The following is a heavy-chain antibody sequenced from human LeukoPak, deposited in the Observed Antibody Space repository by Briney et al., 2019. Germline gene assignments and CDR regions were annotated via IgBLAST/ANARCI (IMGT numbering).Heavy chain of an antibody. J-gene: IGHJ2*01. D-gene: IGHD4-23*01. CDR3: ARGAEYGGHSAWYFDL. Sequence: APVKVSCKASGYTFTGYYMHWVRQAPGQGLEWMGWINPNTGGTNYAQKFQGRVTMTRDTSITTAYMELTRLKSDDTAVYYCARGAEYGGHSAWYFDLWGRGTLIAVSS. V-gene: IGHV1-2*02. CDR1: GYTFTGYY. CDR2: INPNTGGT.